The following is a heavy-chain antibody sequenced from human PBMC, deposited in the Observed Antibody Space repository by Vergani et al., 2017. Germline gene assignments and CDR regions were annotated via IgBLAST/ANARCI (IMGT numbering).Heavy chain of an antibody. CDR1: GFTFSDYY. CDR2: ISSSGSTI. V-gene: IGHV3-11*01. D-gene: IGHD3-3*01. J-gene: IGHJ6*03. CDR3: ARSVLDYDFWSGYPYYYYYYMDV. Sequence: QVQLVESGGGLVKPGGSLRLSCAASGFTFSDYYMSWIRQAPGKGLEWVSYISSSGSTIYYADSVKGRFTISRDNAKNSLYLQMNSLRAEDTAVYYCARSVLDYDFWSGYPYYYYYYMDVWGKGTTVTVSS.